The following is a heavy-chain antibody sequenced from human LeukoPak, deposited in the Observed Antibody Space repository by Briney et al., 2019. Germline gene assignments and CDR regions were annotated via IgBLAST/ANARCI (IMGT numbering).Heavy chain of an antibody. Sequence: PGGSLRLSCAASGFRFSSYEMNWVRQAPGKGLERVSHISSSGSIIFYADSVKGRFTVSRDNAKNSLYLQMNSLRAEDTSVYYCAGRLSSDYYYMDVWGKGTTVTVSS. V-gene: IGHV3-48*03. CDR2: ISSSGSII. CDR3: AGRLSSDYYYMDV. J-gene: IGHJ6*03. CDR1: GFRFSSYE.